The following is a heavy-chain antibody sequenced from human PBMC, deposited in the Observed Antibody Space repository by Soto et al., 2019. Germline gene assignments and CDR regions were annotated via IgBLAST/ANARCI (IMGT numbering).Heavy chain of an antibody. CDR2: ISGSGGST. D-gene: IGHD3-3*01. J-gene: IGHJ6*02. V-gene: IGHV3-23*01. CDR1: GFTFSSYA. CDR3: AKLSSKNYDFWSGRYGMDV. Sequence: LRLSCAASGFTFSSYAMSWVRQAPGKGLEWVSAISGSGGSTYYADSVKGRFTISRDNSKNTLYLQMNSLRAEDTAVYYCAKLSSKNYDFWSGRYGMDVWGQGTTVTVSS.